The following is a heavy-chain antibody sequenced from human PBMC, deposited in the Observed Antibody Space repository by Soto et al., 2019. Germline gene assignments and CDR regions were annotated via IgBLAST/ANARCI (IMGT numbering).Heavy chain of an antibody. CDR2: IYYSGST. V-gene: IGHV4-59*01. J-gene: IGHJ6*03. CDR1: GGSISSYY. Sequence: PSETLSLTCTVSGGSISSYYWSWIRQPPGKGLEWIGYIYYSGSTNYNPSLKSRVTISVDTSKNQFSLKLSSVTAADTAVYYCARETHYYYYYMDVWGKGTTVPVYS. CDR3: ARETHYYYYYMDV.